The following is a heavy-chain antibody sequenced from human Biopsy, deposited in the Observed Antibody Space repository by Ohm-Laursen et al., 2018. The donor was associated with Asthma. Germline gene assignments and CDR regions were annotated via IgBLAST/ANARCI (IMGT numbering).Heavy chain of an antibody. J-gene: IGHJ4*02. CDR1: GFSFSNYG. CDR2: ISFDGTNR. CDR3: AKDVFPGWELRRGPDY. V-gene: IGHV3-30*18. Sequence: SLRLSCAASGFSFSNYGMHWVRQAPGKGLDWVAVISFDGTNRNYTDSVKGRFTITRDNSRNTLHLEMNSLRAEDTAVYYCAKDVFPGWELRRGPDYWGQGTLVTVSS. D-gene: IGHD1-26*01.